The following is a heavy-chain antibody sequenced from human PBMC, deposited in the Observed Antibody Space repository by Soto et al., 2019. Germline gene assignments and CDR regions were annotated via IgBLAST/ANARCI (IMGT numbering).Heavy chain of an antibody. CDR3: ARQMGVGGGMDV. J-gene: IGHJ6*02. CDR2: IYDSGRI. D-gene: IGHD3-16*01. CDR1: GGSINNYY. V-gene: IGHV4-59*01. Sequence: QLRESGPGLVKPSETLSLTCNVSGGSINNYYWSWVRQPPGRGLEWIGYIYDSGRINYNPSLKSRITMSVDSSKNQFSLKVKSGIAADPAVYYCARQMGVGGGMDVWGHGTTVTVSS.